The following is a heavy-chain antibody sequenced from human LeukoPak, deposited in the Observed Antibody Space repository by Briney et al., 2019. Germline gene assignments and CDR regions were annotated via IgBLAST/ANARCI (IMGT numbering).Heavy chain of an antibody. CDR1: GFTFSRYW. Sequence: GGSLRLSCADSGFTFSRYWMHWVRQAPGKGLGWVSGINWNGDSTGYADSVKGRFTISRDNAKNSLYLQMNSLRAEDTALYYCARDEYSSSWYYFDYWGQGTLVTVS. D-gene: IGHD6-13*01. J-gene: IGHJ4*02. CDR3: ARDEYSSSWYYFDY. CDR2: INWNGDST. V-gene: IGHV3-20*04.